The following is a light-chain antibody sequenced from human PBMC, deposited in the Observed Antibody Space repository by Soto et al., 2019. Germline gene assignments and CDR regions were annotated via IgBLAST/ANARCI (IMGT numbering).Light chain of an antibody. CDR2: AAS. V-gene: IGKV1-9*01. Sequence: DIQLTQSPSFLSASVGDRFTITCLASQGIRSYLDWYQQKPGKAPKLLIYAASTLQSGVPLRFRGSGSGTSFTLTISSLPPEDFESYYCQQLLSYPITFGQGARLEIK. J-gene: IGKJ5*01. CDR1: QGIRSY. CDR3: QQLLSYPIT.